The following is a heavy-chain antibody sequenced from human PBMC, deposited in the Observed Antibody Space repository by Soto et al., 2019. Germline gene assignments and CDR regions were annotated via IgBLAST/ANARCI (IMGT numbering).Heavy chain of an antibody. J-gene: IGHJ4*02. CDR3: ARRRSNWNDFDY. V-gene: IGHV1-3*01. Sequence: ASVKVSCKASGYTCTSYAMHWVLQAPGQRLEWMGWINAGNGNTKYSQKFQGRVTITRDTSASTAYMELSSLRSEDTAVYYCARRRSNWNDFDYWGQGTLVTVSS. CDR2: INAGNGNT. D-gene: IGHD1-1*01. CDR1: GYTCTSYA.